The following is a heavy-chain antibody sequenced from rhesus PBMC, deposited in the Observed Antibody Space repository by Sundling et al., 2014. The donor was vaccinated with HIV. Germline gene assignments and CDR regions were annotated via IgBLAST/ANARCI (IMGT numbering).Heavy chain of an antibody. CDR1: GGSISSGYYY. CDR2: ITYSGTT. J-gene: IGHJ4*01. V-gene: IGHV4-122*02. Sequence: QVQLQESGPGLVRPSETLSLTCAVSGGSISSGYYYWSWIRQPPGKGLEWIGYITYSGTTSYNPSLKSRVTISRDTSKNQFSLKLSSVTAADTAVYYCAREADGWLGPDYWGQGVLVTVSS. CDR3: AREADGWLGPDY. D-gene: IGHD6-37*01.